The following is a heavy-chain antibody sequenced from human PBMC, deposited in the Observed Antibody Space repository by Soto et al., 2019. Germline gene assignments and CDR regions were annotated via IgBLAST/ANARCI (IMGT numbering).Heavy chain of an antibody. CDR3: ARAGYSSSWYGGVYYYGMDV. J-gene: IGHJ6*02. Sequence: EVQLVESGGGLVQPGGSLRLSCAASGFTFSSYEMNWVRQAPGKGLEWVSYISSSGSTIYYPDSVKGRFTISRDNAKNSLYLQMNSLRAEDTAVYYCARAGYSSSWYGGVYYYGMDVWGQGTTVTVSS. CDR2: ISSSGSTI. D-gene: IGHD6-13*01. V-gene: IGHV3-48*03. CDR1: GFTFSSYE.